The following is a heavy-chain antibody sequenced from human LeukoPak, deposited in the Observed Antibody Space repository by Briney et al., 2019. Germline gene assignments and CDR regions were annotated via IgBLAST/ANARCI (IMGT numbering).Heavy chain of an antibody. CDR2: IDTDTGNP. J-gene: IGHJ4*02. CDR1: GYTFRRYF. Sequence: ASVKVSCKASGYTFRRYFMNWVRQAPEQGLEWMGNIDTDTGNPKYAPGFTGHFVFSLDTSVSTAYLQINSLRAEDTAVYYCARGTPTPGVDYWGQGTQVTVSS. CDR3: ARGTPTPGVDY. V-gene: IGHV7-4-1*02. D-gene: IGHD1-1*01.